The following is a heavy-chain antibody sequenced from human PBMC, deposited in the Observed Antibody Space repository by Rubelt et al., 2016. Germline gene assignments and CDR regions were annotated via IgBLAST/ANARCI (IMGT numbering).Heavy chain of an antibody. CDR3: ARGVYGTYQLLFDV. CDR2: INHGGGR. V-gene: IGHV4-34*01. D-gene: IGHD2-2*01. J-gene: IGHJ4*02. Sequence: QVQLQQWGAGLLKPSETLSLTCGVRGGSLTGYYWSWIRQSPGKGLEWLGEINHGGGRNYNPSLKSRVTLSVDTSNNRFSLRLTSVTAADTAVYFCARGVYGTYQLLFDVWGQGIRVTVSS. CDR1: GGSLTGYY.